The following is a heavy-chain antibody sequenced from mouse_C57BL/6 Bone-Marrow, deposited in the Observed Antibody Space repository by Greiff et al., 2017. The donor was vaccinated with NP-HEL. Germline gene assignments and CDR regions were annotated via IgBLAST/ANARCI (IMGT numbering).Heavy chain of an antibody. CDR2: INPNNGGT. J-gene: IGHJ3*01. Sequence: EVQLQQSGPELVKPGASVKISCKASGYTFTDYYMNWVKQSHGQSLEWIGDINPNNGGTSYNQKFKGKATLTVDKSSSTAYMELRSLTSEDSAVYYCARYPSAYWGQGTLVTVSA. CDR3: ARYPSAY. CDR1: GYTFTDYY. V-gene: IGHV1-26*01.